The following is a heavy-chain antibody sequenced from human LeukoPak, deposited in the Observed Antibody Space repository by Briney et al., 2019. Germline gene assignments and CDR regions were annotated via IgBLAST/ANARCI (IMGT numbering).Heavy chain of an antibody. CDR2: INQDESEK. V-gene: IGHV3-7*01. CDR3: ARMDAVATDAFDI. D-gene: IGHD6-19*01. J-gene: IGHJ3*02. Sequence: GGSLRLSCAASGFTLSSHWMSWVRQAPGKGLEWVANINQDESEKYYVDSVKGRFTISRDNSKNTLYLQMNSLRAEDTAVYYCARMDAVATDAFDIWGQGTMVTVSS. CDR1: GFTLSSHW.